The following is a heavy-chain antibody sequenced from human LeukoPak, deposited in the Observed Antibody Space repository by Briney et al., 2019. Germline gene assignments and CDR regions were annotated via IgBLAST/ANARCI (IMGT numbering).Heavy chain of an antibody. Sequence: GGSLRLSCVASGFTFRSYGMHWVRQAPGKGLEWVAIISYDGSHKYYADSVKGRFTISRDNSKNTLYLQMNSLRAEDTAVYYCAKFAGAVALDYWGQGTLVTVSS. CDR1: GFTFRSYG. J-gene: IGHJ4*02. CDR3: AKFAGAVALDY. CDR2: ISYDGSHK. V-gene: IGHV3-30*18. D-gene: IGHD6-19*01.